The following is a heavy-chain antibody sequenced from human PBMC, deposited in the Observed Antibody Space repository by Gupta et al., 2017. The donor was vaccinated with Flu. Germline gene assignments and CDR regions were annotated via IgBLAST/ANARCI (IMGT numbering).Heavy chain of an antibody. D-gene: IGHD5-12*01. J-gene: IGHJ6*02. V-gene: IGHV1-18*01. Sequence: QVQLVQSGAEVKKPGASVKVSCKASGYTFTSYGISWVRQAPGQGLEWMGWISAYNGNTNYAQKLQGRVTMTTDTSTSTAYMELRSLRSDDTAVYYCARWCKYSGYDGCYYYGMDVWGQGTTVTVSS. CDR1: GYTFTSYG. CDR3: ARWCKYSGYDGCYYYGMDV. CDR2: ISAYNGNT.